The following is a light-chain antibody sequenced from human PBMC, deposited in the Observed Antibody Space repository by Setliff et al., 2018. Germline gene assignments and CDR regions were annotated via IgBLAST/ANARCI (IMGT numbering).Light chain of an antibody. CDR3: SSYTARSAV. V-gene: IGLV2-14*03. Sequence: QSALAQPASVSGSPGQSITISCTGISSDTHGFSYVSWYQQHPDKAPKLLIYDVTYRPSGVSDRFSASMSGNTASLTISGLQAEDEGDYYCSSYTARSAVFGPGTKVTVL. CDR2: DVT. CDR1: SSDTHGFSY. J-gene: IGLJ1*01.